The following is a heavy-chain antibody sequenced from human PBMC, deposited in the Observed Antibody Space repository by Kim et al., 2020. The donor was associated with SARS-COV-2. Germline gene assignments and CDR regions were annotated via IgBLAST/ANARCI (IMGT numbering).Heavy chain of an antibody. J-gene: IGHJ3*02. Sequence: YADSVKGRFTISRDNAKNSLYLQMNSLRAEDTAVYYCARDQWLVVGAFDIWGQGTMVTVSS. D-gene: IGHD6-19*01. CDR3: ARDQWLVVGAFDI. V-gene: IGHV3-11*04.